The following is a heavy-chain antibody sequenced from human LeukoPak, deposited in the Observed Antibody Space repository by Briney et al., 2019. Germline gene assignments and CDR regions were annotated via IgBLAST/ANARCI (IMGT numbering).Heavy chain of an antibody. CDR3: ARDRYGSSWYNWFDP. D-gene: IGHD6-13*01. CDR2: IYHSGST. V-gene: IGHV4-4*02. J-gene: IGHJ5*02. Sequence: SETLSLTCAVSGGSISSSNWWSWVRQPPGKGLEWIGEIYHSGSTNYNPSLKSRVTISVDKSKNQFSLKLSSVTAADTAVYYCARDRYGSSWYNWFDPWGQGTLVTVSS. CDR1: GGSISSSNW.